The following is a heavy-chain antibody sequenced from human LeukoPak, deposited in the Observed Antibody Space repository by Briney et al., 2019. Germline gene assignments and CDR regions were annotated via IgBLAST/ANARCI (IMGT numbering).Heavy chain of an antibody. V-gene: IGHV6-1*01. CDR2: TYYRSKWYN. CDR1: GDSVSSNSAA. Sequence: SQTLSLTRATSGDSVSSNSAAWNWIRQSPSRGLEWLGRTYYRSKWYNDYAVSVKSRITINPDTSKNQFSLQLNSVTPEDTAVYYCARGGGDSSSWYGNWGQGTLVTVSS. J-gene: IGHJ4*02. D-gene: IGHD6-13*01. CDR3: ARGGGDSSSWYGN.